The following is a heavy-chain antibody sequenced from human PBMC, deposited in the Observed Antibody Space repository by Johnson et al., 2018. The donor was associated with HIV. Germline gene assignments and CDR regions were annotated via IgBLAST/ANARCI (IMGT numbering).Heavy chain of an antibody. D-gene: IGHD6-13*01. V-gene: IGHV3-30*14. CDR3: AREPSIAAAGGDGAFDI. CDR2: ISYDGTNK. Sequence: QVQLVESGGGVVQPGRSLRLSCAASGFTFSSYAMHWVRQAPGEGLEWVAVISYDGTNKYYADSVKGRFPISRDNSKNTLFLQMNSLRVEDTALYYCAREPSIAAAGGDGAFDIWGRGTMLTVSS. CDR1: GFTFSSYA. J-gene: IGHJ3*02.